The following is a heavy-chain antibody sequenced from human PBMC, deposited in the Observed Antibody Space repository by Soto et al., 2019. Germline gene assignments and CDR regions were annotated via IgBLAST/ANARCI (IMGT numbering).Heavy chain of an antibody. CDR2: ISAYNGNT. CDR3: ARCLSFSFGGVILDDY. Sequence: GXSVKVSCKASGYTFTSYGISWVRQAPGQGLEWMGWISAYNGNTNYAQKLQGRVTMTTDTSTSTAYMELRSLRSDDTAVYYCARCLSFSFGGVILDDYWGQGTLVTVSS. D-gene: IGHD3-16*02. V-gene: IGHV1-18*01. CDR1: GYTFTSYG. J-gene: IGHJ4*02.